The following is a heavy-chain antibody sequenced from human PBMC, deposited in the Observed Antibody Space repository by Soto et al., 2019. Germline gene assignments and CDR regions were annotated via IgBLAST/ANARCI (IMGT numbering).Heavy chain of an antibody. CDR1: GFTFSSYA. V-gene: IGHV3-23*01. CDR3: AKGAPILIWFGELQNWFDP. D-gene: IGHD3-10*01. CDR2: ISGSGGST. Sequence: PGGSLRLSCAASGFTFSSYAMSWVRQAPGKGLEWVSAISGSGGSTYYADSVKGRFTISRDNSKNTLYLQMNSLRAEDTAVYYCAKGAPILIWFGELQNWFDPWGQGTLVTVSS. J-gene: IGHJ5*02.